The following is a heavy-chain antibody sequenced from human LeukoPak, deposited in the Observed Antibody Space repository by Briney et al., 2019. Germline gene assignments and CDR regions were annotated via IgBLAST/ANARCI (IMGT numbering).Heavy chain of an antibody. CDR2: IYPRDGST. CDR3: ARDQEGFDY. V-gene: IGHV1-46*01. J-gene: IGHJ4*02. CDR1: GYTFTSNY. Sequence: ASVKVSCKASGYTFTSNYIHWVRQAPGQGLEWMGMIYPRDGSTSYAQKFQGRVTVTRDTSTSTVHMEPSGLRSEDTAVYYCARDQEGFDYWGQGTLVTVSS.